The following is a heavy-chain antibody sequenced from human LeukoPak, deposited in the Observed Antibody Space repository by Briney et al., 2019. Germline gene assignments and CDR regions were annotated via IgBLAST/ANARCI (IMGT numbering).Heavy chain of an antibody. J-gene: IGHJ5*02. D-gene: IGHD3-3*01. Sequence: SETLSLTCAVYGGSFSGYYWSWIRQPPGKGLEWIGEINHSGSTNYNPSLKSRVTISVDTSKNQFSLKLSSVTAADTAVYYCARGTLLLSGFRPWCGYSNWFDPWGQGTLVTVSS. CDR1: GGSFSGYY. CDR2: INHSGST. V-gene: IGHV4-34*01. CDR3: ARGTLLLSGFRPWCGYSNWFDP.